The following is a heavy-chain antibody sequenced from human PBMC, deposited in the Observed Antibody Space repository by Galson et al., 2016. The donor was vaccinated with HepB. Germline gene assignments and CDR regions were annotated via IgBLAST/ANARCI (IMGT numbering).Heavy chain of an antibody. J-gene: IGHJ4*02. V-gene: IGHV3-7*01. CDR1: TFTFSNYW. CDR3: ARRSCTAVACYSASYCCFDS. CDR2: IKPDGSEK. Sequence: SLRLSCADSTFTFSNYWMTWVRQAPGKGLEWVANIKPDGSEKYYVDSVKGRSTISRDNAKKSLYLQMNSLRAEDTAVYYCARRSCTAVACYSASYCCFDSWGQGTLVTVSS. D-gene: IGHD2-15*01.